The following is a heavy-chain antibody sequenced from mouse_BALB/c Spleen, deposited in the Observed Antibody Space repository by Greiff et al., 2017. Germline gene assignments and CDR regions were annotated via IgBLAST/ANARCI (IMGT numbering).Heavy chain of an antibody. D-gene: IGHD2-2*01. CDR3: ARDYGYDGYYFDY. V-gene: IGHV2-9*02. Sequence: VKLVESGPGLVAPSQSLSITCTVSGFSLTSYGVHWVRQPPGKGLEWLGVIWAGGSTNYNSALMSRLSISKDNSKSQVFLKMNSLQTDDTAMYYCARDYGYDGYYFDYWGQGTTLTVSS. CDR2: IWAGGST. CDR1: GFSLTSYG. J-gene: IGHJ2*01.